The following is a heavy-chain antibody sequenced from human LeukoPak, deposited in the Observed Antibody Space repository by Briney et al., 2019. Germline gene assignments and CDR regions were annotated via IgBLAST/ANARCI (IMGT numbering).Heavy chain of an antibody. V-gene: IGHV3-66*01. CDR3: ARGALFPYYYYGMDV. CDR2: IYSGGST. Sequence: GGSLRLSCAASGFTVSSNYMSWVRQAPGKGLEWVSVIYSGGSTYYADSVKGRFTISRDNSKNTLYLQMNSLRAEDTAVYYCARGALFPYYYYGMDVWGQGTTVTVSS. J-gene: IGHJ6*02. CDR1: GFTVSSNY.